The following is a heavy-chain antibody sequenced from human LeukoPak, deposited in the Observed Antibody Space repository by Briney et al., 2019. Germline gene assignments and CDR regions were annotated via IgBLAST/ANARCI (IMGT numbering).Heavy chain of an antibody. V-gene: IGHV3-7*01. D-gene: IGHD4-17*01. CDR3: ARESKGRSKIDY. J-gene: IGHJ4*02. Sequence: QPGGSLRLSCAASGFTFSGYWMSWVRQAPGKGLEWVANIKKDGSEKYNVDSVKGRFTISRDNANKSLYLQMTSLRAEDTAVYYCARESKGRSKIDYWGQGTLVTVSS. CDR2: IKKDGSEK. CDR1: GFTFSGYW.